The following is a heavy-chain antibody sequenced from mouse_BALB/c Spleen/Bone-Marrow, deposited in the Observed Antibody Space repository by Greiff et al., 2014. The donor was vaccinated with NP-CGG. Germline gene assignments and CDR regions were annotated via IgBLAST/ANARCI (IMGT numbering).Heavy chain of an antibody. V-gene: IGHV1-74*01. CDR1: DYTFTSYW. CDR3: VKTFEPRIAMDY. Sequence: QVQLQQSGPQLVRPGASVKMSCKASDYTFTSYWMHWVKQRPGQGLEWIGMIDPSNSETRLNQKFKDKATLNVDKSSNTAYMHLSILISEDSAVYYSVKTFEPRIAMDYWGQGSSVTVSS. CDR2: IDPSNSET. J-gene: IGHJ4*01. D-gene: IGHD6-1*01.